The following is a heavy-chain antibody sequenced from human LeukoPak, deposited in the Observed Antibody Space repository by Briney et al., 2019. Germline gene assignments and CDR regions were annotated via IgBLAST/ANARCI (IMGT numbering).Heavy chain of an antibody. CDR3: ARDLGYSGYDLAFDI. D-gene: IGHD5-12*01. CDR1: GGTFSSYA. V-gene: IGHV1-69*04. Sequence: ASVKVSCKASGGTFSSYAISWVRQALGQGLEWMGRIIPILGIANYAQKFQGRVTITADKSTSTAYMELSSLRSEDTAVYYCARDLGYSGYDLAFDIWGQGTMVTVSS. J-gene: IGHJ3*02. CDR2: IIPILGIA.